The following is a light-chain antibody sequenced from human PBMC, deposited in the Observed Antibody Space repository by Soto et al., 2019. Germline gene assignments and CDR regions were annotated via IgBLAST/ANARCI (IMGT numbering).Light chain of an antibody. CDR2: EVS. CDR3: SSYSSISLVL. Sequence: QSALTQPSSVSGSPGQSITFSCSGSNTDIGGFDFVSWYQQHPGKAPKLLLYEVSTRPSGISSRFSGSKSGNTASLIISGLQSEDEADYYCSSYSSISLVLFGGGTQLTVL. CDR1: NTDIGGFDF. J-gene: IGLJ2*01. V-gene: IGLV2-14*01.